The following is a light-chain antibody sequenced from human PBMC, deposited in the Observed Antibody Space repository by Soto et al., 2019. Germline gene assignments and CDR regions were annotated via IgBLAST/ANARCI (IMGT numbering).Light chain of an antibody. J-gene: IGKJ1*01. V-gene: IGKV1-5*02. CDR3: QQYHIYSWT. Sequence: PMTQSPSTLPASVGYRLTIICRASQSISSWLAWYQQKPGKAPKLLIYDASSLESGVPSRFSGSGSGTEFTLTISSLQPDDFATYYCQQYHIYSWTFGQGTKVDIK. CDR2: DAS. CDR1: QSISSW.